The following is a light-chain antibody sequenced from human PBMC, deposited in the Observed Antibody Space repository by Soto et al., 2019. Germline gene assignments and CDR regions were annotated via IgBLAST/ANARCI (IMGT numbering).Light chain of an antibody. CDR1: SSDVGGYNY. Sequence: QSALTQPRSVSGSPGQSVTISCTVTSSDVGGYNYVSWYQQHPGKAPKLMIYDVSKRPSGVPDRFSGSKSGNTASLTISGLQAEDEADYYCCSYAGSYTYVFGTGTRSQS. J-gene: IGLJ1*01. CDR2: DVS. V-gene: IGLV2-11*01. CDR3: CSYAGSYTYV.